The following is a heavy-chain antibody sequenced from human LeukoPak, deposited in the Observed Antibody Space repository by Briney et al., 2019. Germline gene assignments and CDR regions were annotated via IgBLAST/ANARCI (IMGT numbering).Heavy chain of an antibody. CDR1: GFTFSDYW. CDR2: IKEDGSEK. J-gene: IGHJ4*02. Sequence: SGGSLRLSCEASGFTFSDYWTSWVRQAPGKGLEWVAIIKEDGSEKFYVGSVKGRFTISRDNAKNSLYLQMDNLRAEDTAVYYCTRAFSSWSDYFDYWGQGTLVTVSS. V-gene: IGHV3-7*04. CDR3: TRAFSSWSDYFDY. D-gene: IGHD6-13*01.